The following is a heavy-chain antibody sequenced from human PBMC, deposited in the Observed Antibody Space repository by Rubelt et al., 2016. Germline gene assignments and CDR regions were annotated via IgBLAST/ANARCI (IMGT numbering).Heavy chain of an antibody. CDR1: GGTFSTDA. V-gene: IGHV1-69*01. D-gene: IGHD3-10*01. CDR2: IIPIFGTP. J-gene: IGHJ4*02. CDR3: ARSVTMVRGDYFDY. Sequence: QVQLVQSGAEVRKPGSLVKVSCKASGGTFSTDAISWVRQSPGQGLEWMGGIIPIFGTPNYAQKFQGRVTITADESTNTAYLELSSLRSEDTAVYYCARSVTMVRGDYFDYWGQGTLVAVSS.